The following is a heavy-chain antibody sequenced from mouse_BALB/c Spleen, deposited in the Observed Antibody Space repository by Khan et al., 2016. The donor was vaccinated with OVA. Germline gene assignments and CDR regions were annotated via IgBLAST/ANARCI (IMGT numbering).Heavy chain of an antibody. CDR1: GLTFSTYG. Sequence: EVQGVESGGDLVKPGGSLKLSCAASGLTFSTYGMSWVRQIQDKRLEWVATISSAGDYTYYPDNVKGRFTISRDNDKNTLSLQMSSLPSDATDMFYCARHLPGSFAYWGQGTLVTGST. CDR2: ISSAGDYT. V-gene: IGHV5-6*01. CDR3: ARHLPGSFAY. D-gene: IGHD4-1*01. J-gene: IGHJ3*01.